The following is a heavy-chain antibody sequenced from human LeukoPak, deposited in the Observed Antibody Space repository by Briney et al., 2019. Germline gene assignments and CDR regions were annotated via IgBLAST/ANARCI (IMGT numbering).Heavy chain of an antibody. D-gene: IGHD5-18*01. Sequence: GASVKVSCKASGYTFTSYYMHWVRQAPGQGLEWMGIINPSGGSTSYAQKFQGRVTMTRDMSTSTVYMELSSLRSEDTAVYYCARGGYSYGSYYYYYMDVWGKGTTVTVSS. V-gene: IGHV1-46*01. CDR2: INPSGGST. J-gene: IGHJ6*03. CDR1: GYTFTSYY. CDR3: ARGGYSYGSYYYYYMDV.